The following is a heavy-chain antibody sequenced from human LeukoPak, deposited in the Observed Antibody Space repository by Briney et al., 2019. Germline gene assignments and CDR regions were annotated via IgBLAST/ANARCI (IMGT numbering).Heavy chain of an antibody. CDR2: MNPNSGNT. D-gene: IGHD3-9*01. CDR3: ATAGTLTGYSIPSYYYFYMDV. V-gene: IGHV1-8*01. CDR1: GYTFTSYD. J-gene: IGHJ6*03. Sequence: ASVKVSCKASGYTFTSYDINWVRQATGQGLEWMGWMNPNSGNTGYAQKFQGRVTMTEDTSTDTAYMELSSLRSEDSAVHYCATAGTLTGYSIPSYYYFYMDVWGKGTTVTISS.